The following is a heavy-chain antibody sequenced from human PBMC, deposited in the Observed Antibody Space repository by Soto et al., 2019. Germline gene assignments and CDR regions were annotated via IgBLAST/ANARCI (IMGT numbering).Heavy chain of an antibody. CDR3: ARDWADYGGNYYFDY. V-gene: IGHV3-21*01. J-gene: IGHJ4*02. D-gene: IGHD4-17*01. CDR2: ISSSSSYI. Sequence: GGSLRLSCAASGFTFSSYSMNWVRQAPGKGLEWVSSISSSSSYIYYADSVNGRFTISRDNAKNSLYLQMNSLRAEDTAVYYCARDWADYGGNYYFDYWGQGTLVTVSS. CDR1: GFTFSSYS.